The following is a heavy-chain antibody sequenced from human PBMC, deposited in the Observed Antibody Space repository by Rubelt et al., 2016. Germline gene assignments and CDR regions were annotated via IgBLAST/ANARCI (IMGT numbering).Heavy chain of an antibody. D-gene: IGHD2-8*01. J-gene: IGHJ4*02. Sequence: EVQLVESGGGLVQPGGSLRLSCVASGFTFSSYSMNWVRQAPGKGLEWVSYISSSGSSTYYADSVKGRFTISRDHAKNSLFLQMNSLRAEDTAVYYCARANNYANYWGQGSLVTVSS. CDR1: GFTFSSYS. CDR2: ISSSGSST. V-gene: IGHV3-48*04. CDR3: ARANNYANY.